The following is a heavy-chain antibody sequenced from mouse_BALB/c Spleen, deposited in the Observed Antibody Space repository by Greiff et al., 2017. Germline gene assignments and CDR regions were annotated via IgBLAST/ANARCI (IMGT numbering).Heavy chain of an antibody. CDR1: GFTFTDYY. D-gene: IGHD2-14*01. Sequence: EVQVVESGGGLVQPGGSLRLSCATSGFTFTDYYMSWVRQPPGKALEWLGFIRNKANGYTTEYSASVKGWFTISRDNSQSILYLQMNTLRAEDSATYYCARDYRYFAYWGQGTLVTVSA. CDR2: IRNKANGYTT. CDR3: ARDYRYFAY. V-gene: IGHV7-3*02. J-gene: IGHJ3*01.